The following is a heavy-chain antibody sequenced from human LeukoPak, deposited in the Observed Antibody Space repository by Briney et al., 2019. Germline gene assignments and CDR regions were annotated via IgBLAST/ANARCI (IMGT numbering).Heavy chain of an antibody. J-gene: IGHJ4*02. CDR1: GFNFSSYG. CDR2: IWYDGSNK. CDR3: AKDSAITMAHYFDY. D-gene: IGHD3-10*01. Sequence: GGSLRLSCAASGFNFSSYGMHWVRQAPGKGLEWVAVIWYDGSNKYYADSVKGRFTISRDNSKNTLYLQMNSLRSEDTAVYYCAKDSAITMAHYFDYWGQGTLVTVSS. V-gene: IGHV3-33*06.